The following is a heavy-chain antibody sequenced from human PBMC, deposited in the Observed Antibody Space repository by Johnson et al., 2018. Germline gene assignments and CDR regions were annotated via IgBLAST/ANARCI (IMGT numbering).Heavy chain of an antibody. CDR1: GFTFSSYS. Sequence: VQLVQSGGGLVKPGGSLRLSCAASGFTFSSYSMNWVRQAPGKGLEWVSSISSSSRYIYYADSVKGRFIISRANAKNSLFLQMNSLSAEDTAVYYCAREGIAAAGTDAFDLWGQGTMVTVSS. J-gene: IGHJ3*01. CDR2: ISSSSRYI. V-gene: IGHV3-21*01. D-gene: IGHD6-13*01. CDR3: AREGIAAAGTDAFDL.